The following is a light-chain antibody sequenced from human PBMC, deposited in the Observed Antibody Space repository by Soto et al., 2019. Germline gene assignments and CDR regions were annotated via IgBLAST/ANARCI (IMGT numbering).Light chain of an antibody. CDR2: DVS. CDR1: QSISSW. J-gene: IGKJ1*01. V-gene: IGKV1-5*01. Sequence: DIQMTQSPSTLSAPVGDRVTITCRASQSISSWLAWYQQKPGKAPKLLIYDVSTLESGVPSRFSGSGSGTEFTLTISSLQPDDCATYYCQQYNTFWTFGQGTKVEIK. CDR3: QQYNTFWT.